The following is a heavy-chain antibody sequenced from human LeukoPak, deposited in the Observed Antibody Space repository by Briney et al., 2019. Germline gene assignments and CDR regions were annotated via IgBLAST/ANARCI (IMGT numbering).Heavy chain of an antibody. CDR2: IYGDGSFT. J-gene: IGHJ4*02. Sequence: PGGSLRLSCAASGFTFSNFWMHWVRQAPGKGLVWVALIYGDGSFTRYADSVKGRLTISRDNSKDTLFLQMNSLRAEDTAVYYCAREGPRGNSQFDYWGQGTLVTVSS. D-gene: IGHD4-23*01. CDR1: GFTFSNFW. V-gene: IGHV3-74*01. CDR3: AREGPRGNSQFDY.